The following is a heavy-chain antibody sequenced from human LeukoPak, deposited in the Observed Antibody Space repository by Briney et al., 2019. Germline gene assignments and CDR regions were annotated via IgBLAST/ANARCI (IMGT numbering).Heavy chain of an antibody. J-gene: IGHJ2*01. CDR1: GFTFTRSA. CDR3: PAGFGSSWYDCYFDL. V-gene: IGHV1-58*01. Sequence: GASEKVSCTASGFTFTRSAVQWVRQARGQRLEWIGLIVVGSGNTKYAQTFQKRVTITRDMSTSTDYMELSSLRSEDTAVYYCPAGFGSSWYDCYFDLWGRGTLVTVSS. CDR2: IVVGSGNT. D-gene: IGHD6-13*01.